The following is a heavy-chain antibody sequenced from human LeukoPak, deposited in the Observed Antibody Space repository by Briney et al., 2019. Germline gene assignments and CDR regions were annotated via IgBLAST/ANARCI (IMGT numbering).Heavy chain of an antibody. CDR1: GGSISSYY. V-gene: IGHV4-59*01. CDR2: IYYSGST. J-gene: IGHJ4*02. D-gene: IGHD3-10*01. Sequence: PSETLSLTCTVSGGSISSYYWSWIRQPPGKGLEWIGYIYYSGSTNYNPSLKSRVTISVDTSRNQFSLKLSSVTAADTAVYYCASSYYYGSGSYYGLVYSDYWGQGTLVTVSS. CDR3: ASSYYYGSGSYYGLVYSDY.